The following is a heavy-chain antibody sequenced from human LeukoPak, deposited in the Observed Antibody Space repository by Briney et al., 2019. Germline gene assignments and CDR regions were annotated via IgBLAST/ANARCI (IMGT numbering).Heavy chain of an antibody. D-gene: IGHD4-23*01. CDR2: IIPILGIA. J-gene: IGHJ4*02. CDR1: GGTFSSYA. V-gene: IGHV1-69*04. Sequence: SVKVSCKASGGTFSSYAISWVRQAPGQGLEWMGRIIPILGIANYAQKFQGRVTITADKSTSTAYMELSSLRSKDTAVYYCARATTVVTPSFDYWGQGTLVTVSS. CDR3: ARATTVVTPSFDY.